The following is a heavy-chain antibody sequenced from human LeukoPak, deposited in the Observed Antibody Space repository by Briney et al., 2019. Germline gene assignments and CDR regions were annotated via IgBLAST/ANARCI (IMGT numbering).Heavy chain of an antibody. J-gene: IGHJ4*01. Sequence: SETLSLTSTVSGDSINGYYWSWIRQPPGQGLEWVGYIYYRGGTSYNPSLGGRITVSLDTSRNQFFLRLTSVTPADTAMYYCARHGNTGPVSGLPLDHWGHGTLVSVSS. D-gene: IGHD6-19*01. CDR1: GDSINGYY. CDR2: IYYRGGT. V-gene: IGHV4-59*08. CDR3: ARHGNTGPVSGLPLDH.